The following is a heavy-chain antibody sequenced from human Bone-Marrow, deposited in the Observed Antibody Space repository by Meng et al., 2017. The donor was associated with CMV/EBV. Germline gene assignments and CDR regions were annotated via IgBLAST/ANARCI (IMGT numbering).Heavy chain of an antibody. CDR1: GDSVSSNSAA. J-gene: IGHJ6*02. D-gene: IGHD3-22*01. CDR3: ARDYYDSGAYYYTEEYYHGLDV. V-gene: IGHV6-1*01. Sequence: LRLSCAISGDSVSSNSAAWNWIRQSPSRGLEWLGRTYYRSKWYDDYAMAVKSRITINPDTSKNQFSLQLNSVTPEDTAVYYCARDYYDSGAYYYTEEYYHGLDVWGQGTTVTASS. CDR2: TYYRSKWYD.